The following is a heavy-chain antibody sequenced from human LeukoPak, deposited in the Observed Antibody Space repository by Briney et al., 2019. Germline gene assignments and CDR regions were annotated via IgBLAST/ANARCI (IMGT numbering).Heavy chain of an antibody. V-gene: IGHV4-31*03. CDR2: IYYSGST. CDR3: AREEYYDFWSGYPMTVYYGMDV. J-gene: IGHJ6*02. CDR1: GGSISSGGYS. Sequence: SETLSLTCTVSGGSISSGGYSWSWIRQHPGKGLEWIGYIYYSGSTYYNPSLKSRVTISVDTSKNQFSLKLSSVTAADTAVYYCAREEYYDFWSGYPMTVYYGMDVWGQGTTVTVSS. D-gene: IGHD3-3*01.